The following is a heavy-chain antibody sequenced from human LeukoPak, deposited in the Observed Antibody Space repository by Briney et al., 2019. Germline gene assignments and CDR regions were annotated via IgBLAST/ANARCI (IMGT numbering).Heavy chain of an antibody. CDR1: GFTFSSYG. CDR2: IWYDGSSE. Sequence: GGSLRLSCAASGFTFSSYGMHWVRQAPGKGLEWVALIWYDGSSEYYADSVKGRFTISRDNSKNTLYLLMNSLRAEDTAVYYCARDDYYDSSGLDYWGQGILVTVSS. D-gene: IGHD3-22*01. J-gene: IGHJ4*02. CDR3: ARDDYYDSSGLDY. V-gene: IGHV3-33*01.